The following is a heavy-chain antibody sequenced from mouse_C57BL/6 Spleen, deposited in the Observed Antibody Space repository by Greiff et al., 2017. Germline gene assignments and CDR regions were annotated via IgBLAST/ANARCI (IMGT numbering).Heavy chain of an antibody. CDR3: ARVGGGSYGVAY. D-gene: IGHD2-3*01. V-gene: IGHV1-55*01. Sequence: QVQLQQPGAELVKPGASVKMSCKASGYTFTSYWITWVKQRPGQGLEWIGDIYPGSGSTNYNEKFKSKATLTVDTSSSTAYMQLSSLTSEYSAVYYGARVGGGSYGVAYWGQGTLVTVSA. CDR2: IYPGSGST. CDR1: GYTFTSYW. J-gene: IGHJ3*01.